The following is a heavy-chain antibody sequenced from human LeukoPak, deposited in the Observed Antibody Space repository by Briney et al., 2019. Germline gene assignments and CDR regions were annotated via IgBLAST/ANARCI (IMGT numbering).Heavy chain of an antibody. CDR3: ARAPCYYMDV. CDR1: GDSISSSNW. J-gene: IGHJ6*03. CDR2: ICHSGST. V-gene: IGHV4-4*02. Sequence: PSETLSLTCTVSGDSISSSNWWSWGRQTPGKGREWIGEICHSGSTNYNPSLKRPVTLSVDQSTNQFSLKLSSVTAADTAVYYCARAPCYYMDVWGKGTTVTVSS.